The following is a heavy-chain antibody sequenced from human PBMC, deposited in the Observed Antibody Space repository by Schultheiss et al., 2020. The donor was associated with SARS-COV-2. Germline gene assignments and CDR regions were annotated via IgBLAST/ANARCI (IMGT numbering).Heavy chain of an antibody. CDR1: GGSISSSSYY. CDR2: IYYSGST. Sequence: SETLSLTCTVSGGSISSSSYYWGWIRQPPGKGLEWIGSIYYSGSTYYNPSLKSRVTISVDTSKNQFSLKLSSVTAADTAVYYCARPTTIVVDWYFDLWGRGTLVTVSS. V-gene: IGHV4-39*01. J-gene: IGHJ2*01. CDR3: ARPTTIVVDWYFDL. D-gene: IGHD2-21*01.